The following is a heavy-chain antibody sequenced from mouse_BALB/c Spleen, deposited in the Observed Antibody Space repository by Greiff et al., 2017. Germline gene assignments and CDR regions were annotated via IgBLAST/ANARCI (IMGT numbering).Heavy chain of an antibody. V-gene: IGHV2-9*02. CDR2: IWAGGST. D-gene: IGHD1-2*01. Sequence: VQLQESGPGLVAPSQSLSITCTVSGFSLTSYGVHWVRQPPGKGLEWLGVIWAGGSTNYNSALMSRLSISKDNSKSQVFLKMNRLQTDDTAMYYCARPITTATPFAYWGQGTLVTVSA. J-gene: IGHJ3*01. CDR1: GFSLTSYG. CDR3: ARPITTATPFAY.